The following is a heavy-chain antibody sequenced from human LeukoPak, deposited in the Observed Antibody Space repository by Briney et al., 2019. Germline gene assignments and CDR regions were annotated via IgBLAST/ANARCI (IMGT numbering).Heavy chain of an antibody. J-gene: IGHJ4*02. CDR2: IYSGGST. D-gene: IGHD3-22*01. V-gene: IGHV3-53*01. CDR1: GSTVSSNY. CDR3: ARVRDSSGSFDY. Sequence: GGSLRLSCAASGSTVSSNYMSWVRQAPGKGLEWVSVIYSGGSTYYADSVKGRFTISRDNSKNTLYLQMNSLRAEDTAVYYCARVRDSSGSFDYWGQGTLVTVSS.